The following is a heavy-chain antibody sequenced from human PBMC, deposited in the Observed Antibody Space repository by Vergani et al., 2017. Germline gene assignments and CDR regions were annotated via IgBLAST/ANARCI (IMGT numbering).Heavy chain of an antibody. V-gene: IGHV4-59*08. Sequence: QVQLQESGPGLVKPSETLSLTCTVSGGSISSYYWSWIRQPPGKGLGGIGSIYHSGSTHYNPSLKSRVTISVDTSKNDFSLKVTSVTAADTAVYYCTRQPQEGASGPPSVPTWGQGISVIVSS. CDR2: IYHSGST. CDR1: GGSISSYY. J-gene: IGHJ4*02. CDR3: TRQPQEGASGPPSVPT. D-gene: IGHD5-12*01.